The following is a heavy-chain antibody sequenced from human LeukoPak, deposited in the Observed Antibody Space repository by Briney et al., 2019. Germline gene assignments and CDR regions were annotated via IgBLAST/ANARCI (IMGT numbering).Heavy chain of an antibody. CDR2: IYHSGST. V-gene: IGHV4-38-2*02. CDR3: ARSGPSGNLDY. Sequence: SETLSLTRTVSGYSISSGYYWGWIRQPPGKGLEWIGSIYHSGSTYYNPSLKSRVTISVDTSKNQFSLKLSSVTAADTAVYYCARSGPSGNLDYWGQGTLVTVSS. CDR1: GYSISSGYY. D-gene: IGHD1-26*01. J-gene: IGHJ4*02.